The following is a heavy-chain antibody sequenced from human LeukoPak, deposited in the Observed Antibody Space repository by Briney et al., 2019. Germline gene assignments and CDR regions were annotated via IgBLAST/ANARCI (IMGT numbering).Heavy chain of an antibody. J-gene: IGHJ5*02. CDR1: GYAFTNYA. CDR2: INTDTGNP. CDR3: ARTLFGDQYQLLHNWFDP. D-gene: IGHD2-2*01. V-gene: IGHV7-4-1*02. Sequence: ASVKVSCKASGYAFTNYAMNWVRQAPGQGLEWMGCINTDTGNPTYAQGFTRRLVFSLDTSASTAYLQISSLKAEDTAVYYCARTLFGDQYQLLHNWFDPWGQGTLVTVSS.